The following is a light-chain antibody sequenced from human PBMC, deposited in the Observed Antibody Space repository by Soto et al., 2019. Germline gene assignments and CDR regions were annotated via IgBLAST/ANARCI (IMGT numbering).Light chain of an antibody. CDR2: DAS. CDR3: QQYDNLPLT. J-gene: IGKJ4*01. CDR1: HDIRNS. V-gene: IGKV1-33*01. Sequence: IQMTQSPASLSASIGDRFTITCHASHDIRNSLNWYQQTPGKPPKLLISDASNLEAGVPSRFSGSGFGTDFSFTIISLHPEDVATYFCQQYDNLPLTFGGGTKVDNK.